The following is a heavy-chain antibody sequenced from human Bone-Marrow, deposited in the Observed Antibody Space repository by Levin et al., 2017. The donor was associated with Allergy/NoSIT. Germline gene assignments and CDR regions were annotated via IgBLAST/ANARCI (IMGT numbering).Heavy chain of an antibody. J-gene: IGHJ6*02. Sequence: ASVKVSCKASGYSFMNSGISWVRQVPGQGLEWMGWISVYTGDTSYPQKFQGRVSMTTDRSTRTAYMEVRSLTSDDTAVYYWAREPRWERSPDQPMDVWGQGTTVTVSS. D-gene: IGHD4-23*01. V-gene: IGHV1-18*01. CDR1: GYSFMNSG. CDR2: ISVYTGDT. CDR3: AREPRWERSPDQPMDV.